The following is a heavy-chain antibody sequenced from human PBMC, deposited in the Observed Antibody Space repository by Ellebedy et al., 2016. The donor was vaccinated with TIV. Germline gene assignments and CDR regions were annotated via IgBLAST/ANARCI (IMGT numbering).Heavy chain of an antibody. D-gene: IGHD1-1*01. CDR1: GGSISSYY. V-gene: IGHV4-59*01. Sequence: GSLRLSXTVSGGSISSYYWSWIRQPPGKGLEWIGYIYYSGSTNYNPSLKSRVTISVDTSKNQFSLKLSSVTAADTAVYYCARENGDYWGQGTLVTVSS. CDR3: ARENGDY. J-gene: IGHJ4*02. CDR2: IYYSGST.